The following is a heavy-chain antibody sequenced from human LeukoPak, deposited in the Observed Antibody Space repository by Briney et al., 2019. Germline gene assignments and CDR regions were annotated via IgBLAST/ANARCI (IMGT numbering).Heavy chain of an antibody. Sequence: PSETLSLTCTVSGGSISSHYWSWIRQPPGKGLEWIGYIYNSGSTNYNPSLKSRVTISLDTSKNQFSLHLTSVTAADTAVYFCARDEYAVFDAFDVWGQGTVVTVSS. J-gene: IGHJ3*01. CDR1: GGSISSHY. CDR3: ARDEYAVFDAFDV. CDR2: IYNSGST. V-gene: IGHV4-59*08. D-gene: IGHD2-2*01.